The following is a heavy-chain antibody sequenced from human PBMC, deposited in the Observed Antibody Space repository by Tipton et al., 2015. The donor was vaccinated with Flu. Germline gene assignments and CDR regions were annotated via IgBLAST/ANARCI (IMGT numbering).Heavy chain of an antibody. CDR2: MFYSGST. Sequence: TLSLTCSVSGGSIRNTNWSWIRQPPGKGLEWIGYMFYSGSTNYNPSLRSRVTMSVDTSKNQFSLKLSSVTAADTAVYYCAREVTIFGVDRTYWYFDLWGRGTLVTVSS. V-gene: IGHV4-59*01. J-gene: IGHJ2*01. D-gene: IGHD3-3*01. CDR1: GGSIRNTN. CDR3: AREVTIFGVDRTYWYFDL.